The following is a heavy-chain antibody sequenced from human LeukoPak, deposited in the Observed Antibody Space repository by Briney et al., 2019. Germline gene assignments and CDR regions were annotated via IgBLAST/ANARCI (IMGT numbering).Heavy chain of an antibody. CDR1: GGSISSYY. CDR3: ARSFYGSGYNWFDP. V-gene: IGHV4-4*07. J-gene: IGHJ5*02. D-gene: IGHD3-10*01. CDR2: IYTSGST. Sequence: SETLSLTCTVSGGSISSYYWSWIRQPAGKGLEWIGRIYTSGSTNYNPSLKSRVTMSVDTSKNQFSLKLSSVPAADTAVYQCARSFYGSGYNWFDPWGQATLVTVSS.